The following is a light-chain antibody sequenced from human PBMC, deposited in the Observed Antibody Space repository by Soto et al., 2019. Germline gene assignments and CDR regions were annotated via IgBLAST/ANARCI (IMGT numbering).Light chain of an antibody. Sequence: DIVMTQSPLSVPFTPADPSSISFRSSPSLLHSNGYNYLDWYLQKPGQSPQLLIYLGSNRASGVPDRFSGSGSGTDFALKISRVEAEDVGVYYCMQALQTPPTFGQGTRLEI. CDR2: LGS. V-gene: IGKV2-28*01. J-gene: IGKJ5*01. CDR3: MQALQTPPT. CDR1: PSLLHSNGYNY.